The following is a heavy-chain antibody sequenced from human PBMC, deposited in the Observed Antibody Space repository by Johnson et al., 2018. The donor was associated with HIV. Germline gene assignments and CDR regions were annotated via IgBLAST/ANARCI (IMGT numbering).Heavy chain of an antibody. CDR3: VRESLRRIPVPGPGDAAFDI. CDR2: TGTTGDT. V-gene: IGHV3-13*01. Sequence: VQLVESGGGLVQPGGSPRLSCAASGFPFSRYDMHWVRQVPGKGLEWVAATGTTGDTYYPASVKGRFSISREDAKDALYLQLNRLRDGDTAVYYGVRESLRRIPVPGPGDAAFDIWGSGTLVTVSS. CDR1: GFPFSRYD. J-gene: IGHJ3*02. D-gene: IGHD6-19*01.